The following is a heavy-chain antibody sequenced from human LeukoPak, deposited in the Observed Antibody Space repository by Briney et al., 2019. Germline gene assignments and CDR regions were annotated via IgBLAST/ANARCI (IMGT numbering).Heavy chain of an antibody. CDR2: INSDGSST. CDR1: GFTFSSYW. CDR3: ARVPGIQXWLPDY. V-gene: IGHV3-74*01. J-gene: IGHJ4*02. Sequence: GGSLRLSCAASGFTFSSYWMHWVRQAPGKGLVWVSRINSDGSSTSYADSVKGRFTISRDNAKNTLYLQMNSLRAEDTAVYYCARVPGIQXWLPDYWGQGTLVTVSS. D-gene: IGHD5-18*01.